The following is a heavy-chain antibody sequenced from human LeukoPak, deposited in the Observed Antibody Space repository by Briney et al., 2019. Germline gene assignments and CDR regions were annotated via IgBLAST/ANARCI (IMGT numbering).Heavy chain of an antibody. CDR2: IYYSGST. CDR3: ARDRYYYDSSGYSLFDY. D-gene: IGHD3-22*01. Sequence: SETLSLTCTVSGGSISSYYWSWIRQPPGKGLEWIGYIYYSGSTNYNPSLKSRATISVDTSKNQFSLKLRSVTAADTAVYYCARDRYYYDSSGYSLFDYWGQGTLVTVSS. J-gene: IGHJ4*02. CDR1: GGSISSYY. V-gene: IGHV4-59*01.